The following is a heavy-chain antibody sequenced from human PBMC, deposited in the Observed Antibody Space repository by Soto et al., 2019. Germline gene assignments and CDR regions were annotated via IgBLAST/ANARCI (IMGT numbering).Heavy chain of an antibody. CDR2: IYPGDSDT. CDR3: ARQDDSSGYPYYYYGMDV. V-gene: IGHV5-51*01. D-gene: IGHD3-22*01. J-gene: IGHJ6*02. Sequence: PGESLKISCKGSGYSFTSYWIGWARQMPGKGLEWMGIIYPGDSDTRYSPSFQGQVTISADKSISTAYLQWSSLKASDTAMYYCARQDDSSGYPYYYYGMDVWGQGTTVTVSS. CDR1: GYSFTSYW.